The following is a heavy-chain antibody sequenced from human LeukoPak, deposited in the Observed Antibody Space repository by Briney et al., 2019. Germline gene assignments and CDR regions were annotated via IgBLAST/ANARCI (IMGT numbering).Heavy chain of an antibody. CDR3: ARGFYDSSGYDY. Sequence: PSETLSLTCTVSGGSISSYYWSWIRQPPGKGLEWIGYIYYSGNTNYNPSLKSRVTISVDTSKNQFSLKLSSVTAADTAVYYCARGFYDSSGYDYWGQGTLVTVSS. D-gene: IGHD3-22*01. J-gene: IGHJ4*02. CDR2: IYYSGNT. V-gene: IGHV4-59*01. CDR1: GGSISSYY.